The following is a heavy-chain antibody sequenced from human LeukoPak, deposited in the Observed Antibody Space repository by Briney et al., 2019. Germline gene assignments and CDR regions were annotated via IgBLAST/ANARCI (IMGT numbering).Heavy chain of an antibody. J-gene: IGHJ4*02. D-gene: IGHD5-24*01. CDR1: GFTFSSYS. CDR2: ISSSSSTI. V-gene: IGHV3-48*01. Sequence: GGSLRLSCAASGFTFSSYSMNWVRQAPGKGLEWVSYISSSSSTIYYADSVKGRFTISRDNAKNSLYLQMNSLRAEDTAVYYCARETEMAMRDYYFDYWGQGTLVTVSS. CDR3: ARETEMAMRDYYFDY.